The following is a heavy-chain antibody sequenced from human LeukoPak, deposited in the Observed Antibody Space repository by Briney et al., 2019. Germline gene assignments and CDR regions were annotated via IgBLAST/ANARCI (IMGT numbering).Heavy chain of an antibody. V-gene: IGHV3-64D*06. Sequence: PGGSLRLSCSASGFTFSSYVMHWVRQAPGKGLEYVSTISSNGGSTYYADALKGRFTISRDNSKNTLYLHMSSLRTDDTAVYYCVNWGGNYSMDVWGQGTTVTVSS. CDR1: GFTFSSYV. CDR2: ISSNGGST. D-gene: IGHD3-16*01. CDR3: VNWGGNYSMDV. J-gene: IGHJ6*02.